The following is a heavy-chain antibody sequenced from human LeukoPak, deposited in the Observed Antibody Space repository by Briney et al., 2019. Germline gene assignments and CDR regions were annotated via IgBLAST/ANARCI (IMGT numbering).Heavy chain of an antibody. CDR1: GITVSNNY. D-gene: IGHD6-19*01. J-gene: IGHJ4*02. Sequence: GGSLKLSCAASGITVSNNYMNWVRQAPGKGLEWVSVIHIDGTTYYADSVKGRFTISRDNSKNTAYLKINSLRPEDTALYYCASGSDSSYWGQGTLVTVSS. CDR2: IHIDGTT. CDR3: ASGSDSSY. V-gene: IGHV3-66*02.